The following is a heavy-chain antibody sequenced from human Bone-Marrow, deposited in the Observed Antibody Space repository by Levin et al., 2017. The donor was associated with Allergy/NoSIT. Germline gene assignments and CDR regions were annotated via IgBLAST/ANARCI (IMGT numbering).Heavy chain of an antibody. CDR2: INPNSGGT. CDR1: GYTFTGYY. Sequence: VASVKVSCKASGYTFTGYYMHWVRQAPGQGLEWMGWINPNSGGTNYAQKFQGRVTMTRDTSISTAYMELSRLRSDDTAVYYCARAGCSSTSCYYDYYYYMDVWGKGTTVTVSS. D-gene: IGHD2-2*01. CDR3: ARAGCSSTSCYYDYYYYMDV. J-gene: IGHJ6*03. V-gene: IGHV1-2*02.